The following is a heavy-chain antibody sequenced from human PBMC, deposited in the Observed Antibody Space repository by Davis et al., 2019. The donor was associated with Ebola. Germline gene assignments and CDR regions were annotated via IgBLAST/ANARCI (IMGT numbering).Heavy chain of an antibody. CDR2: IFYSGST. D-gene: IGHD3-22*01. Sequence: PSEPLSLTCTVSGGPFRSSSHYWSWILQPPGKRLEWIGYIFYSGSTTYNPSIKGRVTILVDPSKNQFSLKLSAVTDADTAVYYWEREFGHYYDSTGYGYFDYWGQGTLVTVS. CDR3: EREFGHYYDSTGYGYFDY. V-gene: IGHV4-61*01. J-gene: IGHJ4*02. CDR1: GGPFRSSSHY.